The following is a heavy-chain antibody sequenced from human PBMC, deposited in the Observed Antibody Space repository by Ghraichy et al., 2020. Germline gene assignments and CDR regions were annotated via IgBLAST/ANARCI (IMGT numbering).Heavy chain of an antibody. CDR3: ARNVVVPAAPSTNWFDP. V-gene: IGHV4-39*01. CDR1: GGSISSSSYY. J-gene: IGHJ5*02. Sequence: SETLSLTCTVSGGSISSSSYYWGWIRQPPGKGLEWIGSIYYSGSTYYNPSLKSRVTISVDTSKNQFSLKLSSVTAADTAVYYCARNVVVPAAPSTNWFDPWGQGTLVTVSS. CDR2: IYYSGST. D-gene: IGHD2-2*01.